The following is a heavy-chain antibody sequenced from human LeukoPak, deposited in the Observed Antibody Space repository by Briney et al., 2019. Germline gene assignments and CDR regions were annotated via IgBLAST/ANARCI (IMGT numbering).Heavy chain of an antibody. J-gene: IGHJ4*02. Sequence: GGSLRLSCAASGFTLTRYWMHWVRQAPGKGLVWVSRINTDGSSTAYADSVKGRFTISRDNSKNTLYLQMNSLRSEDTAVYYCAPPYRRIVGDYLDYWGQGTLVTVSS. D-gene: IGHD1-26*01. CDR3: APPYRRIVGDYLDY. CDR2: INTDGSST. V-gene: IGHV3-74*01. CDR1: GFTLTRYW.